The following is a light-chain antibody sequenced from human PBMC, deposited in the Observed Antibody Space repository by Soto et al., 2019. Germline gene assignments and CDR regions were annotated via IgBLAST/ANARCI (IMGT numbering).Light chain of an antibody. J-gene: IGKJ1*01. CDR1: HGSCRW. CDR3: QPDNSYFSWT. CDR2: ESS. V-gene: IGKV1-5*01. Sequence: KVPHSPSALSATVKDQVTITCRVSHGSCRWLARYLQTAGKAPTLVSYESSILESGGPSRFSGSGSGTEFTLTISSLHPDDFATCYCQPDNSYFSWTVGQGAKVDIK.